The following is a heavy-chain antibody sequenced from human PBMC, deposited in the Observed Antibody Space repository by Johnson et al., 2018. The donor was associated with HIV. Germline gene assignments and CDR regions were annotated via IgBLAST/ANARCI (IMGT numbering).Heavy chain of an antibody. V-gene: IGHV3-9*01. Sequence: VQLVESGGGLVQAGRSLRLSCAASGFSFDEYAMDWVRQAPGKGLEWVSGISWNSGSIGYADSVKGRFTISRDNTKNSLYLQMNSLRAEDTALYYCARVGWATSDAFDIWGQGTTVTVSS. CDR2: ISWNSGSI. CDR1: GFSFDEYA. D-gene: IGHD5-12*01. J-gene: IGHJ3*02. CDR3: ARVGWATSDAFDI.